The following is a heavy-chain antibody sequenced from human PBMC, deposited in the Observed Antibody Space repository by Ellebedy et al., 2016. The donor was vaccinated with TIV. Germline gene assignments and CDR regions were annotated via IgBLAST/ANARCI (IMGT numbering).Heavy chain of an antibody. Sequence: AASVKVSCKASGGTFSSYTISWVRQAPGQGLEWMGGIIPLLETADYAQKFQGRVTISADESTSTAYMELSGLRSEDTAVYYCAVLRYFDWLLNYYYYGMDVWGQGTTVTVSS. CDR3: AVLRYFDWLLNYYYYGMDV. V-gene: IGHV1-69*13. CDR1: GGTFSSYT. CDR2: IIPLLETA. J-gene: IGHJ6*02. D-gene: IGHD3-9*01.